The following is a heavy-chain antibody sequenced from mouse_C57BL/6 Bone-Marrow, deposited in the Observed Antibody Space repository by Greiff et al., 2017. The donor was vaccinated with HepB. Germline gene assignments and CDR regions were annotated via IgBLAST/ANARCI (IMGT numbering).Heavy chain of an antibody. CDR3: AGVDSSGPPWFAY. CDR2: IWWDDDK. CDR1: GFSLSTFGMG. D-gene: IGHD3-2*02. J-gene: IGHJ3*01. V-gene: IGHV8-8*01. Sequence: LQQSGPGILQPSQTLSLTCSFSGFSLSTFGMGVGWLRQPSVKGLEWLAHIWWDDDKYYNPVLKSQLTIFKDTSKNQVFLKIANVDTAGTATYYCAGVDSSGPPWFAYWGQGTLVTVSA.